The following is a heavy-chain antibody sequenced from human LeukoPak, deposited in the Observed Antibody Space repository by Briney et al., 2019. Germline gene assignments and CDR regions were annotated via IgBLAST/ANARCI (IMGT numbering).Heavy chain of an antibody. CDR3: ASSQGYCSGGSCYHFDY. CDR1: GFKFDEYA. D-gene: IGHD2-15*01. CDR2: ITWNSGSV. J-gene: IGHJ4*02. Sequence: GGSLRLSCAASGFKFDEYAMHWVRQVPGQGLEWVSGITWNSGSVGYADSVRGRFTISRDNAKNSLYLQMNSLRAEDTAVYYCASSQGYCSGGSCYHFDYWGQGTLVTVSS. V-gene: IGHV3-9*01.